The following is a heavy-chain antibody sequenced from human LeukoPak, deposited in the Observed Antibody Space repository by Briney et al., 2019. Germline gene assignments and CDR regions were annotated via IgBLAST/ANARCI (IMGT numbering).Heavy chain of an antibody. CDR3: ARHDYGGNSGDY. D-gene: IGHD4-23*01. CDR2: IGTSSSTI. Sequence: PGGSLRLSCVASGFTFSSYSMNWVRQAPGKGLEWVSYIGTSSSTIYYADSVKGRFTISRDNAKNSLYLQMNSLRDEVTAVYYCARHDYGGNSGDYWGQGTLVTVSS. J-gene: IGHJ4*02. V-gene: IGHV3-48*02. CDR1: GFTFSSYS.